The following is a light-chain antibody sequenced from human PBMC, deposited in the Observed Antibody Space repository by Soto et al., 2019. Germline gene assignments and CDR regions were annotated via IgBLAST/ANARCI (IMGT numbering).Light chain of an antibody. V-gene: IGKV3-15*01. CDR3: QQYNNWPPGYT. CDR1: QSVSSN. J-gene: IGKJ2*01. Sequence: EIVMTQSPATLSVSPGERATLSCRASQSVSSNLAWYQQKPGQAPRLLIYGASTRATGIPARFSGSGSGTEVTLTISSLQSEDFAVYYGQQYNNWPPGYTLGQGTKLEIK. CDR2: GAS.